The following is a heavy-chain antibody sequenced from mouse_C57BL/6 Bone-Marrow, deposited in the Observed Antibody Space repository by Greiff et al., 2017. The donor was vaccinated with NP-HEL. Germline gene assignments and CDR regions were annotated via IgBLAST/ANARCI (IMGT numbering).Heavy chain of an antibody. J-gene: IGHJ3*01. D-gene: IGHD2-5*01. CDR1: GFTFSDYG. Sequence: EVHLVESGGGLVKPGGSLKLSCAASGFTFSDYGMHWVRQAPEKGLEWVAYISSGSSTIYYADTVKGRCTISRDNAKNTLFRQITRLRSEDTAMYYCARPVYYSNFAYWGQGTLVTVSA. CDR2: ISSGSSTI. V-gene: IGHV5-17*01. CDR3: ARPVYYSNFAY.